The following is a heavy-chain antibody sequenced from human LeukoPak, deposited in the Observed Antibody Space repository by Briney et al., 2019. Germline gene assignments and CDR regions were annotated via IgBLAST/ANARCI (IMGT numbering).Heavy chain of an antibody. D-gene: IGHD1-14*01. CDR2: IYSGGST. CDR3: AKEVNNGFDY. V-gene: IGHV3-53*01. J-gene: IGHJ4*02. Sequence: GGSLRLSCAASGFAVRSNYMSWVRQAPGKGLEWVSVIYSGGSTYYADSVKGRFTISRDNSKNTLYLQLNSLRAEDTALYYCAKEVNNGFDYWGQGTLVTVSS. CDR1: GFAVRSNY.